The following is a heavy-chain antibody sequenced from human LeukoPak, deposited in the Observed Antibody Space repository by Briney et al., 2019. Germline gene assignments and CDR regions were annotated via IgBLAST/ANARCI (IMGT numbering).Heavy chain of an antibody. J-gene: IGHJ4*02. V-gene: IGHV1-69*13. CDR1: GGTFSSYA. CDR3: ARDGDCSGGSCYDY. CDR2: IIPIFGTA. D-gene: IGHD2-15*01. Sequence: SVKVSCKATGGTFSSYAISWVRQAPGQGLEWMGGIIPIFGTANYAQKLQGRVTITADESTSTAYMELRSLRSEDTAVYYCARDGDCSGGSCYDYWGQGTLVTVSS.